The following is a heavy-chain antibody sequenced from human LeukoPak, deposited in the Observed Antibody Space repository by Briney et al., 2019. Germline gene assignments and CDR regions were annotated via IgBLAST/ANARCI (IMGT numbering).Heavy chain of an antibody. CDR2: MNPNSGNT. V-gene: IGHV1-8*01. CDR1: GYIFNGYD. Sequence: ASVTVSCKASGYIFNGYDINWVRQATGQGLEWMGWMNPNSGNTGYAQKFQGRVTMTRDTSITTAYMELSSLISEDTAVYYCAREPMRGRAGDNAFDIWGQGTMVTVSS. CDR3: AREPMRGRAGDNAFDI. D-gene: IGHD7-27*01. J-gene: IGHJ3*02.